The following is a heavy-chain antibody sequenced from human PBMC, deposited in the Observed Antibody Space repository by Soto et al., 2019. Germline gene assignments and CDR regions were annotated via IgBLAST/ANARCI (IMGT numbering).Heavy chain of an antibody. V-gene: IGHV3-30-3*01. D-gene: IGHD3-22*01. CDR2: ISYDGSNK. CDR1: GFTFGSYA. CDR3: ARDRDYDSSGYYVYYYYGMDV. J-gene: IGHJ6*02. Sequence: PGGSLRLSCAASGFTFGSYAMHWVRQAPGKGLEWVAVISYDGSNKYYADSVKGRFTISRDNSKNTLYLQMNSLRAEDTAVYYCARDRDYDSSGYYVYYYYGMDVWGQGTTVTVSS.